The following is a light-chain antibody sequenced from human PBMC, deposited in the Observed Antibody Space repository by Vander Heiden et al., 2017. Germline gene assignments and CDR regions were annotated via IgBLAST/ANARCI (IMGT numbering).Light chain of an antibody. CDR2: QRS. V-gene: IGLV3-1*01. CDR1: KLGEKD. CDR3: QAWDSSTYV. J-gene: IGLJ1*01. Sequence: SYDLPEPPSVSVSPGQSASRTCSGAKLGEKDACWYQQKPGQSPVLVIYQRSKRTSGSAERFSGSNSGNAATLTISVTQAMDEADYYYQAWDSSTYVFGTGTKVTVL.